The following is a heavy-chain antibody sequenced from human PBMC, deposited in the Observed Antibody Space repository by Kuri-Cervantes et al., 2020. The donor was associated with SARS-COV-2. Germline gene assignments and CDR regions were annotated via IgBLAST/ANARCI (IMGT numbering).Heavy chain of an antibody. CDR3: AKDGAYGSGSFYYFDY. CDR2: ISGSGSYM. J-gene: IGHJ4*02. V-gene: IGHV3-21*04. Sequence: GESLKISCEATGFTSSAYTMNWVRQGPGKALQWVSSISGSGSYMYYADSVKGRFTISRDSAKNSLYLQMNSLRAEDMALYYCAKDGAYGSGSFYYFDYWGQGTLVTVSS. D-gene: IGHD3-10*01. CDR1: GFTSSAYT.